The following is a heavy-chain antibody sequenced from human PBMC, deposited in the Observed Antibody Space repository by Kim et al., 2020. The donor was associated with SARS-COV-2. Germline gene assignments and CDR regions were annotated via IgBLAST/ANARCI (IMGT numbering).Heavy chain of an antibody. CDR3: ARHGVSDYVQP. V-gene: IGHV4-39*01. CDR2: T. D-gene: IGHD5-12*01. Sequence: TYTNPSLKSRVTIAVDTSKNHFSLKLSSVTAADTAVYYCARHGVSDYVQPWGQGTLVTVSS. J-gene: IGHJ4*02.